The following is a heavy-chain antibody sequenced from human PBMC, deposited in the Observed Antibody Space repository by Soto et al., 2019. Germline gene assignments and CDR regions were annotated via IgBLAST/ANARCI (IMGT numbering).Heavy chain of an antibody. J-gene: IGHJ5*02. Sequence: ASETLSLTCTVSGGSISSSSYYWGWIRQPPGKGLEWIGSIYYSGSTYYNPSLKSRVTISVDTSKNQFSLKLSSVTAADTAVYYCARPQALIWFGELSPDCWFDPWGQGTLVTVSS. D-gene: IGHD3-10*01. V-gene: IGHV4-39*01. CDR2: IYYSGST. CDR3: ARPQALIWFGELSPDCWFDP. CDR1: GGSISSSSYY.